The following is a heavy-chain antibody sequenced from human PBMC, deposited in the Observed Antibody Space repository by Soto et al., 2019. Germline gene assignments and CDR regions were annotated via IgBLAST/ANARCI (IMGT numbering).Heavy chain of an antibody. J-gene: IGHJ1*01. CDR1: GYTFTSYY. Sequence: GASVKVSCKASGYTFTSYYMHWVRQAPGQGLEWMGIINPSGGSTSYAQKFQGRVTMTRDTSTSTVYMELSSLRSEDTAVYYCARGLRFLEWLYEYFQHWGQGTLATVSS. CDR3: ARGLRFLEWLYEYFQH. CDR2: INPSGGST. V-gene: IGHV1-46*01. D-gene: IGHD3-3*01.